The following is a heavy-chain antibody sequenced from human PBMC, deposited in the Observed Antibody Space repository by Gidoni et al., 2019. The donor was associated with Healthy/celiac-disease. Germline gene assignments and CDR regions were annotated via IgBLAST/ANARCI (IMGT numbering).Heavy chain of an antibody. J-gene: IGHJ4*02. D-gene: IGHD3-22*01. Sequence: QMQLVQSGPEVKKPGTSVKVSCKASGFTFTSSAVQWVRQARGQRLEWIGWIVVGSGNTNYAQKFQERVTITRDMSTSTAYMELSSLRSEDTAVYYCAAGGYYYDSSGYCPFDYWGQGTLVTVSS. V-gene: IGHV1-58*01. CDR2: IVVGSGNT. CDR1: GFTFTSSA. CDR3: AAGGYYYDSSGYCPFDY.